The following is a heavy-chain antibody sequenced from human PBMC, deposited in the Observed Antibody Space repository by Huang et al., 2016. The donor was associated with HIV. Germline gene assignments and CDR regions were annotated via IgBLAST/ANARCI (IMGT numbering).Heavy chain of an antibody. CDR1: GFSLDSYN. Sequence: EVQLVESGGGLVKPGGSLRLSCAASGFSLDSYNMYWVRQTRGKGRKWVSSISPSSSFIDYADSVKGQFSISRDNAKNSLYLQMNNLRGEDTAVYYCARDRGQQLSPFDSWGQGTLVTVSS. J-gene: IGHJ4*02. CDR3: ARDRGQQLSPFDS. V-gene: IGHV3-21*01. CDR2: ISPSSSFI. D-gene: IGHD6-13*01.